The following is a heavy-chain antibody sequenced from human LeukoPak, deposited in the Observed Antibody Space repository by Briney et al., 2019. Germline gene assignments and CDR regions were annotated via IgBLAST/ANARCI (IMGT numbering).Heavy chain of an antibody. CDR3: ARGRAVTADDAFDI. J-gene: IGHJ3*02. CDR2: IFPGDSQT. D-gene: IGHD4-17*01. Sequence: GESLKISCKGSGYSFTNYWIGWVRQMPGKGLQWMGIIFPGDSQTIYSPSFQGQVTISSDKSITTAYLQWSSLKAPDTAMYYCARGRAVTADDAFDIWGQGTMVTVSS. CDR1: GYSFTNYW. V-gene: IGHV5-51*01.